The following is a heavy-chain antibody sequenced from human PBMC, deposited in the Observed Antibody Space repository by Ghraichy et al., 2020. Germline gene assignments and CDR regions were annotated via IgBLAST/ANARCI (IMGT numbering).Heavy chain of an antibody. V-gene: IGHV1-69*13. Sequence: SVKVSCKASGGTFSSYAISWVRQAPGQGLEWMGGIIPIFGTANYAQKFQGRVTITADESTSTAYMELSSLRSEDTAVYYCARASAEALKVGTPEDYYGMDVWGQGTTVTVSS. D-gene: IGHD1-14*01. J-gene: IGHJ6*02. CDR1: GGTFSSYA. CDR3: ARASAEALKVGTPEDYYGMDV. CDR2: IIPIFGTA.